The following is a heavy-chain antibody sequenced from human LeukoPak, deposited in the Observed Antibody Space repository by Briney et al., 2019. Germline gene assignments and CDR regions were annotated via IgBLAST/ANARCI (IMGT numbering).Heavy chain of an antibody. CDR2: IIPIFGTA. CDR3: ARSYDFWSGTFTLDY. Sequence: ASVKVSCKASGGTFSSYAISWVRQAPGQGLEWMGGIIPIFGTANYVQKFQGRVTITTDESTSTAYMELSSLRSEDTAVYYCARSYDFWSGTFTLDYWGQGTLVTVSS. CDR1: GGTFSSYA. J-gene: IGHJ4*02. D-gene: IGHD3-3*01. V-gene: IGHV1-69*05.